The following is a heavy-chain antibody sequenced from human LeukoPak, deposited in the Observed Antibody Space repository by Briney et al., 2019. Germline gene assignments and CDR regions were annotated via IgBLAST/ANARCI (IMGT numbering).Heavy chain of an antibody. V-gene: IGHV4-34*01. J-gene: IGHJ5*02. CDR3: ARDHSSGYYFNWFDP. Sequence: SETLPLTCAVYGGSFSGYYWSWIRQPPGKGRGWIGEINHSGSTNYNPSLKSRATISVDTSKNQFSLKLSSVTAADTAVYYCARDHSSGYYFNWFDPWGQGTLVTVSS. CDR1: GGSFSGYY. CDR2: INHSGST. D-gene: IGHD3-22*01.